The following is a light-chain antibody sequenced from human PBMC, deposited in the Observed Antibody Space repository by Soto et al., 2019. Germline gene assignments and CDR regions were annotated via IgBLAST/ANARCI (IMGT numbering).Light chain of an antibody. J-gene: IGKJ1*01. CDR2: GAS. CDR1: QSVDSSF. CDR3: QQYVSSVT. Sequence: EIVLTQSPGSLSLSPGERATLSCRASQSVDSSFFAWYQKKPGQAPRLLIYGASKRATGIPDRFSGSGSGTYFTLTISRLEPDDFALYYCQQYVSSVTFGQGTKVEIK. V-gene: IGKV3-20*01.